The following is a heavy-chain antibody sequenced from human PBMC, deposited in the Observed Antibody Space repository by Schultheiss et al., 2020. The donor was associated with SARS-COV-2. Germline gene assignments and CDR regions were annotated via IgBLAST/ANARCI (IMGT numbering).Heavy chain of an antibody. J-gene: IGHJ1*01. Sequence: SETLSLTCAVYGGSFSGYYWSWIRQPPGKGLEWIGEINHSGSTNYNPSLKSRVTISVDTSKNQFSLKLSSVTAADTAVYYCATPGMTYYDYIWGSYRKEYFQHWGQGTLGTVSS. V-gene: IGHV4-34*01. CDR1: GGSFSGYY. CDR2: INHSGST. D-gene: IGHD3-16*02. CDR3: ATPGMTYYDYIWGSYRKEYFQH.